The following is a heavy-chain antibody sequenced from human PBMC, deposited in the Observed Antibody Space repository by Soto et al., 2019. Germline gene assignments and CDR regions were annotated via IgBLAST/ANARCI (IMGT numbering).Heavy chain of an antibody. CDR2: ISGSGGST. CDR1: GFTFSGYA. V-gene: IGHV3-23*01. Sequence: GGSLRLSCAASGFTFSGYAMSWVRQAPGKGLEWVSAISGSGGSTYYADSVKGRFTISRDNSKNTLYLQMNSLGAEDTAVYYCAKLLPRGIAVAGGDYWGQGTLVTVSS. CDR3: AKLLPRGIAVAGGDY. D-gene: IGHD6-19*01. J-gene: IGHJ4*02.